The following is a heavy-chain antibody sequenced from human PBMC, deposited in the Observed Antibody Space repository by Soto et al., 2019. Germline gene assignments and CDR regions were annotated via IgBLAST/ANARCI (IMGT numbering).Heavy chain of an antibody. CDR3: AREIVATINWFDP. D-gene: IGHD5-12*01. J-gene: IGHJ5*02. CDR1: GGSISSGGYY. Sequence: QVQLQESGPGLVKPSQTLFLTCTVSGGSISSGGYYWSWIRQHPGKGLEWIGYIYYSGSTYYNPSLKSRVTISVDTSKNQFSLKLSSVTAADTAVYYCAREIVATINWFDPWGQGTLVTVSS. V-gene: IGHV4-31*03. CDR2: IYYSGST.